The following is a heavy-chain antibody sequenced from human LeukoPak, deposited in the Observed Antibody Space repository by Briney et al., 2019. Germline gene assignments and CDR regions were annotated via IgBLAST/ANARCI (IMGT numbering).Heavy chain of an antibody. V-gene: IGHV3-23*01. J-gene: IGHJ6*03. D-gene: IGHD3-10*01. CDR3: AKRGYGSGSYYYDYYYMDV. CDR2: ISGSGGDT. CDR1: GFSFSSYA. Sequence: GGSLRLSCAAPGFSFSSYALNWVRQAPGKGLEWVSAISGSGGDTYYADSVKGRFTISRDNSKNTLYLQMNSLRAEDTAVYHCAKRGYGSGSYYYDYYYMDVWGKGTTVTVSS.